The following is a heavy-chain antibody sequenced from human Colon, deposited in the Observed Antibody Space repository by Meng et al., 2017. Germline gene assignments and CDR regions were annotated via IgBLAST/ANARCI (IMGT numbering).Heavy chain of an antibody. CDR1: GGSITNDNW. V-gene: IGHV4-4*02. CDR3: ARDFHSTMTVFDS. CDR2: IFHAGNT. J-gene: IGHJ4*02. Sequence: QVNLQGSGPGLVKPSGTLSLTCAVSGGSITNDNWWSWVRQPPGKGLEWIGEIFHAGNTNYNPSLKSRVTMSLGKSKNQFSLTLTSVTAADTAVYYCARDFHSTMTVFDSWGQGTLVTVSS. D-gene: IGHD3-22*01.